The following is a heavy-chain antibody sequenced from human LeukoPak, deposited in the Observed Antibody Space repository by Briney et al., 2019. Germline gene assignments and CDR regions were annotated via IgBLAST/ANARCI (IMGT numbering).Heavy chain of an antibody. V-gene: IGHV4-34*01. CDR3: ARHPYIAAAGKRGYYYYGMDV. CDR1: GGSFSGYY. Sequence: SETLSLTCAVYGGSFSGYYWSWIRQPPGKGLEWIGEINHSGSTNYNPSLKSRVTISVDTSKNQFSLKLSSVTAADTAVYYCARHPYIAAAGKRGYYYYGMDVWGQGTTVTVSS. D-gene: IGHD6-13*01. CDR2: INHSGST. J-gene: IGHJ6*02.